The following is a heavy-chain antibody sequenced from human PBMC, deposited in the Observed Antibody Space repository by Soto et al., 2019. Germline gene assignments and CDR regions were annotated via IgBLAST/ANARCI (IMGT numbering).Heavy chain of an antibody. CDR1: GYTFTSYG. V-gene: IGHV1-18*01. CDR3: TRNIPADRGDRYHFAS. J-gene: IGHJ4*02. CDR2: ISAYNGNT. D-gene: IGHD3-16*01. Sequence: ASVKVSWKASGYTFTSYGISWVRQAPGQGLEWMGWISAYNGNTNYAQKLQGRVTMTRDTSTSTVYMELSSLRSEDTAVYYCTRNIPADRGDRYHFASWGQGTLVTVSS.